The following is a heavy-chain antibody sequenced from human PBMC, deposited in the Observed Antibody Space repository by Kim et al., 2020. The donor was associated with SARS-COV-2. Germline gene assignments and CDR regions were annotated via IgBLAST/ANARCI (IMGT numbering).Heavy chain of an antibody. CDR3: ARDTHWGYPYYYYYGMDV. J-gene: IGHJ6*02. D-gene: IGHD7-27*01. Sequence: SETLSLTCTVSGGSISSGSYYWSWIRQPAGKGLEWIGRIYTSGSTNYNPSLKSRVTISVDTSKNQFSLKLSSVTAADTAVYYCARDTHWGYPYYYYYGMDVWGQGTTVTVSS. CDR1: GGSISSGSYY. CDR2: IYTSGST. V-gene: IGHV4-61*02.